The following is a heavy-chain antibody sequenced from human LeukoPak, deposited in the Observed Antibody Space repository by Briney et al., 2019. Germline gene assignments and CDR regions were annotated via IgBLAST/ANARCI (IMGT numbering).Heavy chain of an antibody. CDR2: ITPNSDGT. CDR1: GYTFTGYY. D-gene: IGHD3-10*01. J-gene: IGHJ4*02. CDR3: ARRAIQSGAYYFDY. V-gene: IGHV1-2*02. Sequence: ASVTVSCKASGYTFTGYYIQWVRQAPGQGLEWMGWITPNSDGTNYAQKFQGRVTMTSDTSIRTVYMELSRLTSDDTAVYYCARRAIQSGAYYFDYWGQGTLVTVSS.